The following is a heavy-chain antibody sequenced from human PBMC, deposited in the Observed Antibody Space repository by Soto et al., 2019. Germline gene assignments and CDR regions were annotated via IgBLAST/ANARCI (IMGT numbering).Heavy chain of an antibody. CDR2: INSDGSVS. CDR3: ARGDCVGGTCYSLAGSFYYYMDV. J-gene: IGHJ6*03. D-gene: IGHD2-15*01. V-gene: IGHV3-74*02. CDR1: GFTFSNYW. Sequence: EVQLVESGGGLVQPGGSLRLSCAASGFTFSNYWMYWVRQAPGKGLEWVSRINSDGSVSSHADSVKGRLTISRDNVKNTQYLHMDSLRAEDTAVYYCARGDCVGGTCYSLAGSFYYYMDVWGKGTTVTVFS.